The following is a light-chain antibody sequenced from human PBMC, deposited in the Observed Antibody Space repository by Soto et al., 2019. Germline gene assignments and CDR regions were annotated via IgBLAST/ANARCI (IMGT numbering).Light chain of an antibody. J-gene: IGKJ1*01. CDR2: DAS. Sequence: DLQMTQSPSTLSASVGDRVTITCRASQSISSWLAWYQQKPGKAPKLLIYDASSLESGVPSRFSCSGSGTEFTLTSSSLQPDDFATYYCQQYRTFGQGTKVEIK. CDR3: QQYRT. CDR1: QSISSW. V-gene: IGKV1-5*01.